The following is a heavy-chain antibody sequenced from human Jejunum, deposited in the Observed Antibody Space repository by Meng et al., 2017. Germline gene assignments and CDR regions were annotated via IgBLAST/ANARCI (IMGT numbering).Heavy chain of an antibody. D-gene: IGHD5-18*01. CDR2: INRKADGGAT. CDR3: TTLAYRYGASMDV. J-gene: IGHJ6*02. Sequence: GESLKISCAASGFALTNAYMSWVRQAPGKGLQWVGRINRKADGGATDYAAPVKGRFSISRDDSKNTLSLQMDSLETEDTAVYYCTTLAYRYGASMDVWGQGTTVTVSS. CDR1: GFALTNAY. V-gene: IGHV3-15*01.